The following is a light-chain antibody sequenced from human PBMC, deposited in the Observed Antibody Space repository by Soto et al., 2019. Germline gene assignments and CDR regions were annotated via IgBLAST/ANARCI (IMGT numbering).Light chain of an antibody. CDR2: GAS. Sequence: DIQVTQSPSSLSASVGDRVTITCRASQGMGNYLAWYQQTPGEAPKLLIYGASALQSGVPSRFSGSASGTDFTLTISSLQPEDVATYYCQKYNVPMTFGQGTNVEVK. J-gene: IGKJ1*01. V-gene: IGKV1-27*01. CDR1: QGMGNY. CDR3: QKYNVPMT.